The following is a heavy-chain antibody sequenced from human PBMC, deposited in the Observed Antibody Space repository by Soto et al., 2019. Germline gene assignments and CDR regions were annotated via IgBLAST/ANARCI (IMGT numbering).Heavy chain of an antibody. Sequence: LRHRCGVAGLKCVGFGGHWVSQAPGKGLEWVAVIWYDGSNKYYADSVKGRFTISRDNSKNTLYLQMNSLRAEDTAVYYCAGIAVAGPDDLSYGMDVWGQGTTVTVSS. J-gene: IGHJ6*02. CDR2: IWYDGSNK. CDR3: AGIAVAGPDDLSYGMDV. V-gene: IGHV3-33*01. CDR1: GLKCVGFG. D-gene: IGHD6-19*01.